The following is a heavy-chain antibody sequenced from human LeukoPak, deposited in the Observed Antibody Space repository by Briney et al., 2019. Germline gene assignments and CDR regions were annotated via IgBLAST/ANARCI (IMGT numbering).Heavy chain of an antibody. V-gene: IGHV3-23*01. CDR1: GFTFSSYA. Sequence: GGSLRLSRAASGFTFSSYAMSWVRQAPGKGLEWVSAISGSGGSTYYADSVKGRFTISRDNSKNTLYLQMNSLRAEDTAVYYCAKGSYSSSWYAGIDWFDPWGQGTLVTVSS. J-gene: IGHJ5*02. CDR2: ISGSGGST. CDR3: AKGSYSSSWYAGIDWFDP. D-gene: IGHD6-13*01.